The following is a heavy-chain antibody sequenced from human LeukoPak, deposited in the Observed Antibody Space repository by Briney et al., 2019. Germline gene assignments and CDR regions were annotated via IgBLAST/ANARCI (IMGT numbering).Heavy chain of an antibody. CDR1: GFSFSSYW. J-gene: IGHJ3*02. CDR2: IYYSGST. CDR3: ARGGAAAGTFYAFDI. V-gene: IGHV4-59*01. Sequence: GSLRLSCAASGFSFSSYWMSWVRQAPGKGLEWIGYIYYSGSTNYDPSLKSRVTISVDTSKNQFSLKLSSVTAADTAVYYCARGGAAAGTFYAFDIWGQGTMVTVSS. D-gene: IGHD6-13*01.